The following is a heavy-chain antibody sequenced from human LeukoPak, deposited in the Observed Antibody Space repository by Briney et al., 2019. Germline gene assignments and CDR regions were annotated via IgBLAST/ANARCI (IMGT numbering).Heavy chain of an antibody. CDR2: ISYDGSNK. CDR3: AKVGSRVTTAPDDY. Sequence: GGSLRLSCAASGFTFSSFGMHWVRQAPGKGLEWVAVISYDGSNKYYADSVKGRFTISRDNSKNTLYLQMNSPRAEDTAVYYGAKVGSRVTTAPDDYWGQAPLVTVSA. V-gene: IGHV3-30*18. CDR1: GFTFSSFG. D-gene: IGHD4-17*01. J-gene: IGHJ4*02.